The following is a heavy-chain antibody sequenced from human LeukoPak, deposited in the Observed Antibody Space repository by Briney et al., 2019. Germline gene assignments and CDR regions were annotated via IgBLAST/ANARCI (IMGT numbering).Heavy chain of an antibody. V-gene: IGHV3-30-3*01. Sequence: GGSLRLSCAASGFTFSSYAMHWVRQAPGKGLEWVAVISYDGSNKYYADSVKGRFTISRDNSKNTLYLQMNSLRAEDTAVYYCASPYCSGGSCYLGAFDYWGQGTLVTVSS. CDR1: GFTFSSYA. D-gene: IGHD2-15*01. CDR2: ISYDGSNK. CDR3: ASPYCSGGSCYLGAFDY. J-gene: IGHJ4*02.